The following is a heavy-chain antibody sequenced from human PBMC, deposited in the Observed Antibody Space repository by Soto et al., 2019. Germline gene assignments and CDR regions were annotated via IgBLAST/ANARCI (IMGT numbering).Heavy chain of an antibody. CDR3: ARGGGTMVRGVRWFDP. D-gene: IGHD3-10*01. J-gene: IGHJ5*02. Sequence: QVQLQQWGAGLLKPSETLSLTCAVYGGSFSGYYWSWIRQPPGKGLEWIGEINHSGSTNYNPSLKSRVTISVDTSKNQFSLKLSSVTAADTVVYYCARGGGTMVRGVRWFDPWGQGTLVTVSS. V-gene: IGHV4-34*01. CDR1: GGSFSGYY. CDR2: INHSGST.